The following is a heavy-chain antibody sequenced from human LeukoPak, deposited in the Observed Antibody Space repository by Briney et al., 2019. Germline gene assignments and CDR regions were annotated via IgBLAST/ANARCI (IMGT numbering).Heavy chain of an antibody. CDR3: AKGSSMIVLVPGYFDY. CDR1: GFTFSSYA. D-gene: IGHD2-8*02. J-gene: IGHJ4*02. Sequence: PGGSLRLSCAASGFTFSSYAMSWVRQAPGQGLEWVSAISASGGSTYYADSVKGRFTISRDNSMNTLYMQMNSLRAEDTAVYYCAKGSSMIVLVPGYFDYWGQGTLVTVSS. CDR2: ISASGGST. V-gene: IGHV3-23*01.